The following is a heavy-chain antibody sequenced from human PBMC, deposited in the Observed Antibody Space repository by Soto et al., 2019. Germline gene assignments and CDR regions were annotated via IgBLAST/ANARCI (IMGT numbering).Heavy chain of an antibody. CDR2: ISYDGSNK. CDR3: ARFWGSYPTRSKYSFDY. D-gene: IGHD3-16*02. CDR1: GFTFSSYG. V-gene: IGHV3-30*03. J-gene: IGHJ4*02. Sequence: GGSLRLSCAASGFTFSSYGMHWVRQAPGKGLEWVAVISYDGSNKYYADSVKGRFTISRDNSKNTLYLQMNSLRAEDTAVYYCARFWGSYPTRSKYSFDYWGQGPLVTVSS.